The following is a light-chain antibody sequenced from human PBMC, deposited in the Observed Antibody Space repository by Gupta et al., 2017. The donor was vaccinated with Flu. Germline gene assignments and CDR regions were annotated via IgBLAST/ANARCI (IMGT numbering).Light chain of an antibody. CDR2: FAS. J-gene: IGKJ1*01. CDR3: QQYYNWPPWT. Sequence: EIVMTQSPATLSVSPGEKVTLSCRASQSVNNNLAWYQQKPGQAPRLLIYFASTRDPGVPARFSGSGSGTEFTLTISSRESEDFAVYYCQQYYNWPPWTFGQGTKVEVK. V-gene: IGKV3-15*01. CDR1: QSVNNN.